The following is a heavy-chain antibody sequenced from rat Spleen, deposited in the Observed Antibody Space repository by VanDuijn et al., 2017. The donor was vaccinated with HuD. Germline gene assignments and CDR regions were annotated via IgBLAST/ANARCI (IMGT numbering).Heavy chain of an antibody. CDR2: ISYDGSST. Sequence: EVQLVESGGGLVQPGRSLKLSCAASGFTFSDYNMAWVRQAPKKGLEWVTTISYDGSSTYYRDSVKGRFTISRDNAKTTLYLQRDSLRSEDTATYFCAREAGLPFHYFDYWGQGVMVTVSS. CDR1: GFTFSDYN. J-gene: IGHJ2*01. CDR3: AREAGLPFHYFDY. D-gene: IGHD1-4*01. V-gene: IGHV5-7*01.